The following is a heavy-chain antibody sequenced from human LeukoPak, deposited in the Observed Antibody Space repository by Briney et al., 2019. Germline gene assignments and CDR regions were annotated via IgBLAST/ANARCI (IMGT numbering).Heavy chain of an antibody. Sequence: ASVKVSCKASGYTFTGYYMHWVRQAPGQRLEWMGWINAGNGNTKYSQKFQGRVTITRDTSASTAYMELSSLRSEDTAVYYCAKTGYSGSYFRVFDYWGQGTLVTVSS. CDR1: GYTFTGYY. D-gene: IGHD1-26*01. CDR3: AKTGYSGSYFRVFDY. V-gene: IGHV1-3*01. J-gene: IGHJ4*02. CDR2: INAGNGNT.